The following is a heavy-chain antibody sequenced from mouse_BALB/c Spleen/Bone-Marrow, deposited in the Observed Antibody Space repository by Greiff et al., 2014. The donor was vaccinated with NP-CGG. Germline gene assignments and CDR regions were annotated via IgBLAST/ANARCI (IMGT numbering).Heavy chain of an antibody. J-gene: IGHJ4*01. CDR2: IYPGDGDT. Sequence: VQRVESGAELVRPGSSVKISCKASGYAFGSYWMNWVKQRPGQGLEWIGKIYPGDGDTNYNGNFKDKATLTVDRSSSTAFMQLSSLTAEDAAVYFRARWDRDSHFDMDYWGPGTSVTVSS. CDR3: ARWDRDSHFDMDY. D-gene: IGHD3-3*01. CDR1: GYAFGSYW. V-gene: IGHV1-80*01.